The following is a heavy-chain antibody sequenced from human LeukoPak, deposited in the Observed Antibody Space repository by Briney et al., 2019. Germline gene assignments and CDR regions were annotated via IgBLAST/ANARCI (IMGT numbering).Heavy chain of an antibody. Sequence: QTGGSLRLSCAASGFTFSNYWMSWVRQAPGKGLEWVANIKEDGSEKYYVDSVKGRFTISRDNAKKSLYLQMNSLRAEDTAVYYCARDLYRIVVVPHYFDYWGQGTLVTVSS. D-gene: IGHD3-22*01. J-gene: IGHJ4*02. V-gene: IGHV3-7*01. CDR3: ARDLYRIVVVPHYFDY. CDR2: IKEDGSEK. CDR1: GFTFSNYW.